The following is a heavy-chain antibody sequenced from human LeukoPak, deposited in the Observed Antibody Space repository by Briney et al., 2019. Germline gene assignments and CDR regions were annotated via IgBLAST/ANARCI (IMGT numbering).Heavy chain of an antibody. D-gene: IGHD6-13*01. J-gene: IGHJ5*02. Sequence: SETLSLTCAVYGGSFSGYYWSWIRQPPGKGLEWIGEINHSGSTNYNPSLKSRVTISVDTSKNQLSLKLSSVTAADTAVYYCARGLVSSSWRPMNHNWFDPWGQGTLVTVSS. V-gene: IGHV4-34*01. CDR2: INHSGST. CDR3: ARGLVSSSWRPMNHNWFDP. CDR1: GGSFSGYY.